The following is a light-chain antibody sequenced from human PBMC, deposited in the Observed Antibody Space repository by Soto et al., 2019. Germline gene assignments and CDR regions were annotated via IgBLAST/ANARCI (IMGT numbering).Light chain of an antibody. CDR3: QQYNSYPLT. CDR2: GAS. V-gene: IGKV1-16*02. CDR1: QGFNNY. Sequence: DIQMTQSPSSLSASVGDRVTITCRASQGFNNYLAWFQQKPGKAPKSLIYGASSLQSGVPSKFSGSGSGTDFTLTNSSLQPEDFAIYYCQQYNSYPLTCGGGTKVEIK. J-gene: IGKJ4*01.